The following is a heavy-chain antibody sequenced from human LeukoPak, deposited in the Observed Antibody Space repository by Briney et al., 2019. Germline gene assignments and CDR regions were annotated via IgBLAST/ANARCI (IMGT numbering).Heavy chain of an antibody. CDR2: ISSDGSST. D-gene: IGHD6-19*01. CDR3: ARALAVAGTGGHY. V-gene: IGHV3-74*01. Sequence: GGSLRLSCAASGFTFNNYWMHWVRQAPGKGLVWVSRISSDGSSTSYADSVKGRFTISRDNAKNTLYLQMNSLRAEDTAVYYCARALAVAGTGGHYWGQGTPVTVSP. J-gene: IGHJ4*02. CDR1: GFTFNNYW.